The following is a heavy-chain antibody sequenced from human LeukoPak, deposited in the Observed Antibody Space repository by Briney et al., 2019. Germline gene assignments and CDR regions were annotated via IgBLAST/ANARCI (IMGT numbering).Heavy chain of an antibody. D-gene: IGHD2-2*01. Sequence: PSETLSLTCTVSGGSISSHYWTWIRQPAGTGLEYIGRIYPSGSTNYNPSLKGRVTMAIDTSKTQFSLRLSSVTAADTAVYYCARAYCSNTFCYEVFNNYYYYMDVWGKGTTVTVSS. V-gene: IGHV4-4*07. J-gene: IGHJ6*03. CDR1: GGSISSHY. CDR3: ARAYCSNTFCYEVFNNYYYYMDV. CDR2: IYPSGST.